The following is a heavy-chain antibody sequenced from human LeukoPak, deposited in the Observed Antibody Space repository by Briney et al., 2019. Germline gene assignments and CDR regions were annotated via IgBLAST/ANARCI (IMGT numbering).Heavy chain of an antibody. D-gene: IGHD2-2*02. CDR1: GGTLSSYA. J-gene: IGHJ6*02. Sequence: ASVKVSCKASGGTLSSYAISWVRQAPGQGLERMGGIIPIFGTANYAQKFRGRVTITADESTSTAYMELSSLRSEDTAVYYCAREGTEDIVVVPAAIPSYYYYGMDVWGQGTTVTVSS. CDR3: AREGTEDIVVVPAAIPSYYYYGMDV. V-gene: IGHV1-69*13. CDR2: IIPIFGTA.